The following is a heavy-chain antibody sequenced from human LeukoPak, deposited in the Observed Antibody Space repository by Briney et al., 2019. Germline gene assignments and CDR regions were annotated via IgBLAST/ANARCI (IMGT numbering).Heavy chain of an antibody. CDR2: TNSDGSST. Sequence: GGSLRLSCAASGLTFSSHWMHWVRQAPGKGLVWVSRTNSDGSSTTYADSVKGRFTISRDNAKNTLYLQMNSLRTEDTAVYYCANEPLCGGDCLEDYWGQGTLVTVSS. CDR1: GLTFSSHW. CDR3: ANEPLCGGDCLEDY. V-gene: IGHV3-74*01. D-gene: IGHD2-21*02. J-gene: IGHJ4*02.